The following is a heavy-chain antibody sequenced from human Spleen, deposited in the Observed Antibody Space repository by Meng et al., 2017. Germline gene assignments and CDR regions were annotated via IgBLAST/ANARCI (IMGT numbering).Heavy chain of an antibody. CDR3: ARGDSSGYSMYSFDY. CDR1: GYSFTSYY. V-gene: IGHV1-46*01. J-gene: IGHJ4*02. CDR2: INPSGGST. D-gene: IGHD3-22*01. Sequence: QVELVQSGAEVKKPGASVKGSCKASGYSFTSYYMHWVRQAPGQGLEWMGIINPSGGSTNDAQRFRGRVTMTRDTSTSTVYMELSRLRSEDTAVYYCARGDSSGYSMYSFDYWGQGTLVTVSS.